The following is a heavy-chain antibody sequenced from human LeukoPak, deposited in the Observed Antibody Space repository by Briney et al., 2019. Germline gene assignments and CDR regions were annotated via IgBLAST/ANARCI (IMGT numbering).Heavy chain of an antibody. Sequence: GGSLRLSCAASGFTFSSYAMSWVRQAPGKGLEWVSAISGSGGSTYYADSVKGRFTISRDNSKNTLYLQMNSLRAEDTAVYYCAKDPGGAYYDSSGYCNNWFDPWGQGTLVTVSS. CDR2: ISGSGGST. CDR1: GFTFSSYA. CDR3: AKDPGGAYYDSSGYCNNWFDP. D-gene: IGHD3-22*01. V-gene: IGHV3-23*01. J-gene: IGHJ5*02.